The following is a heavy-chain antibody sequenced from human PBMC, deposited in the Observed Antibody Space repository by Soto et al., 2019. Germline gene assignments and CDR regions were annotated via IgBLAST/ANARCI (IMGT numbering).Heavy chain of an antibody. CDR3: AANWYENWFDP. Sequence: EVQLVESGGGLVQPGGSLRLSCAASGFTFSNYAMSWVRQAPEKGLEWVSTISGSSSITYYADSVKGRFTISRDNSKNTLYLQMNSLRAEDTAVYYCAANWYENWFDPWGQGTLVTVSS. D-gene: IGHD1-1*01. CDR2: ISGSSSIT. CDR1: GFTFSNYA. J-gene: IGHJ5*02. V-gene: IGHV3-23*04.